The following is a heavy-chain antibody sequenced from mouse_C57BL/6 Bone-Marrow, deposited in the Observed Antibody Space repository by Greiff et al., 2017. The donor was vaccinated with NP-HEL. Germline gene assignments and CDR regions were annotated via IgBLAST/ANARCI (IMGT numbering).Heavy chain of an antibody. Sequence: EVMLVESGGGLVKPGGSLKLSCAASGFTFSSYAMSWVRQTPEKRLEWVATISDGGSYTYYPDNVQGRFTISRDNAQNNLYLQMSHLKSEDTAMYYCARDGINYGSSLYAMDYWGQGTSVTVAS. CDR3: ARDGINYGSSLYAMDY. J-gene: IGHJ4*01. V-gene: IGHV5-4*01. CDR1: GFTFSSYA. D-gene: IGHD1-1*01. CDR2: ISDGGSYT.